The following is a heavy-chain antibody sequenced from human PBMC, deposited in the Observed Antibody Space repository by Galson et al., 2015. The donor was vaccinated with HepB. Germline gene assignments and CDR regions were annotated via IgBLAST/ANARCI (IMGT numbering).Heavy chain of an antibody. D-gene: IGHD2-8*02. Sequence: SVKVSCKVSGYTLTELSMHWVRQAPGKGLEWMGGFDPEDGETIYAQKFQGRVTMTEDTSTDTAYMELSSRRSEDTAVYYCATDPTGGDYGGMDVWGQGTTVTVSS. CDR2: FDPEDGET. J-gene: IGHJ6*02. CDR1: GYTLTELS. CDR3: ATDPTGGDYGGMDV. V-gene: IGHV1-24*01.